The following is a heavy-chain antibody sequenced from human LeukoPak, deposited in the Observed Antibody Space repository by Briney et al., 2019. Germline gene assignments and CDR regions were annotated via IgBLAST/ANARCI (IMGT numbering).Heavy chain of an antibody. V-gene: IGHV1-3*04. J-gene: IGHJ3*02. CDR2: INTGNGDT. D-gene: IGHD6-13*01. CDR1: GYTFTSYA. CDR3: ARTPRIAAPGGDVFDT. Sequence: ASVKVSCKASGYTFTSYAMHWVRQAPGQRLEWMGWINTGNGDTKYSQKFQGRVTITSDISASTAYMELSSLRSEDTAVFYCARTPRIAAPGGDVFDTWGQGTMVTVSS.